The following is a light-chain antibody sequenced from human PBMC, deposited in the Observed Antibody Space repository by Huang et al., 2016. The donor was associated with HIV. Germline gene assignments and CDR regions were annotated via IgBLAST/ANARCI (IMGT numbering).Light chain of an antibody. CDR3: QQSYNTSWT. J-gene: IGKJ1*01. Sequence: DIQLTQSPSSLSASVGDRVTITCRASQNINSGLNWYKQTPGKAPNLLIYAASSLQSGVPSRFSCSGSVTDFTLTISGLQPVDLGTYYCQQSYNTSWTFGQGTTVEIK. CDR1: QNINSG. V-gene: IGKV1-39*01. CDR2: AAS.